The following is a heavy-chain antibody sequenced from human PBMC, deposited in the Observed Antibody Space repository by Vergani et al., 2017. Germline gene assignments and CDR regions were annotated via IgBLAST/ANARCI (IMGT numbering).Heavy chain of an antibody. D-gene: IGHD4-17*01. CDR2: IWYDGSNK. J-gene: IGHJ4*02. V-gene: IGHV3-33*06. CDR3: AKDSLHYGDSSGFILY. Sequence: QVQLVESGGGVVQPGRSLRLSCAASGFTFSSYGMHWVRQAPGKGLEWVAVIWYDGSNKYYADSVKGRFTISRDNSKNTLYLQMNSLRAEDTAVYYCAKDSLHYGDSSGFILYWGQGTLVTVSS. CDR1: GFTFSSYG.